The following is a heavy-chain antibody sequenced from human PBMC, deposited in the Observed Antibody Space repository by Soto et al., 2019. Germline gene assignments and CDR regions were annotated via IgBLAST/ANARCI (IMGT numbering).Heavy chain of an antibody. CDR2: INAGNGNT. CDR3: ARVGTAGFFDY. CDR1: GYTFTGYA. J-gene: IGHJ4*02. D-gene: IGHD6-13*01. Sequence: ASVKVSCKASGYTFTGYAMHWVRQAPGQRLEWMGWINAGNGNTKYSQKFQGRVTMTRDTSISTTYMELSRLRSDDTAVYYCARVGTAGFFDYWGQGTLVTV. V-gene: IGHV1-3*01.